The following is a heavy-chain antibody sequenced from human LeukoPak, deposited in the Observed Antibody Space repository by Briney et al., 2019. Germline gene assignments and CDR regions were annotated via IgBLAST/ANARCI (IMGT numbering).Heavy chain of an antibody. Sequence: SETLSLTCGVSGGSFSFYYWSWIRQPPGKGLEWIGEISQSGSTNYNPSLKSRVNISLDTSENQFSLKLSSVTAADTAVYYCARDSRYSSGWYPYIWGQGTMVTVSS. CDR1: GGSFSFYY. J-gene: IGHJ3*02. V-gene: IGHV4-34*01. CDR3: ARDSRYSSGWYPYI. D-gene: IGHD6-19*01. CDR2: ISQSGST.